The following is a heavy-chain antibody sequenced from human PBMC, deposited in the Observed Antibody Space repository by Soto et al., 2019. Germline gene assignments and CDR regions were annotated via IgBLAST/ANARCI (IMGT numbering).Heavy chain of an antibody. Sequence: ASVKVSCKASGYIFTNNDVSWVRQATGQGLEWMGWMNPGSGDTGYAQKFQGRVTMTRDISIATAYMELSSLRSDDTAIYYCARITTLRPSRWTHPSGQTTLLTVST. CDR1: GYIFTNND. CDR3: ARITTLRPSRWTHP. CDR2: MNPGSGDT. V-gene: IGHV1-8*01. D-gene: IGHD6-6*01. J-gene: IGHJ5*02.